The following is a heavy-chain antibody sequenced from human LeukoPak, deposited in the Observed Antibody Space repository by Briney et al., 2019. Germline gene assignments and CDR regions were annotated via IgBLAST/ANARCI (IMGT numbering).Heavy chain of an antibody. Sequence: PGGSLRLSCAASGFTFSSYGMHWVRQAPGKGLEWVAVISYDGSKKNYADSVKGRFTISRDNSKNTLYLQMNSLRVEDTAVYYCASPIVATICDYWGQGTLVTVSS. CDR1: GFTFSSYG. J-gene: IGHJ4*02. CDR3: ASPIVATICDY. CDR2: ISYDGSKK. D-gene: IGHD5-12*01. V-gene: IGHV3-30*03.